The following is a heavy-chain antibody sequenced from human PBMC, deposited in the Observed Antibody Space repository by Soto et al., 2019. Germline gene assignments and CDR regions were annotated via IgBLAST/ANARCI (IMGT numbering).Heavy chain of an antibody. Sequence: QVQLQESGPGLVKPSETLSLTCTVSGGSVSSGSYYWSWIRQPPGKGLEWIGYIYYSGSTNYNPSLKSRVTISVDTSKNQFSLKLSSVTAADTAVYYCAREERYNWKSLWYFDLWGRGTLVTVSS. D-gene: IGHD1-20*01. CDR2: IYYSGST. CDR3: AREERYNWKSLWYFDL. CDR1: GGSVSSGSYY. J-gene: IGHJ2*01. V-gene: IGHV4-61*01.